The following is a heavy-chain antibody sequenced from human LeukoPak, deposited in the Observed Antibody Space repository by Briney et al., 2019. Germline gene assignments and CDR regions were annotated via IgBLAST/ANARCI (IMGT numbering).Heavy chain of an antibody. V-gene: IGHV1-69*06. D-gene: IGHD6-13*01. Sequence: GASVKVSCKASGGTFSSYAISWVRQAPGQGLEWMGGIIPIFGTANYAQKFQGRVTITADKSTSTAYMELRSLRSDDTAVYYCARGYSSSWYVYWGQGTLVTVSS. CDR2: IIPIFGTA. J-gene: IGHJ4*02. CDR3: ARGYSSSWYVY. CDR1: GGTFSSYA.